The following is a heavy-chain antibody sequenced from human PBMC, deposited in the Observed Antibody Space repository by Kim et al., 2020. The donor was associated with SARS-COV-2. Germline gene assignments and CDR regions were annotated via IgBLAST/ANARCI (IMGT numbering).Heavy chain of an antibody. J-gene: IGHJ5*02. CDR3: ARGSQLWLPRGWFDP. CDR2: INHSGST. D-gene: IGHD5-18*01. V-gene: IGHV4-34*01. Sequence: SETLSLTCAVYGGSFSGYYWSWIRQPPGKGLEWIGEINHSGSTNYNPSLKSRVTISVDTSKNQFSLKLSSVTAADTAVYYCARGSQLWLPRGWFDPWGQGTLAT. CDR1: GGSFSGYY.